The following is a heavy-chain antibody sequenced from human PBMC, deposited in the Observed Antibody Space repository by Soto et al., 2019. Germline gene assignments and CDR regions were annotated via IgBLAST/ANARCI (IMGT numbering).Heavy chain of an antibody. CDR3: ARQSLSSSAFDF. D-gene: IGHD6-13*01. J-gene: IGHJ4*02. V-gene: IGHV5-51*01. CDR1: GYSFVNYW. CDR2: VYPGDSDT. Sequence: EVQLVQSESEVKKPGESLKISCKVSGYSFVNYWIGWVRQMPGKGLEWMGNVYPGDSDTDYSPSFQGHVTISADKSITTTCLQWSSLQASDTAIYYCARQSLSSSAFDFWGQGTLVIVSS.